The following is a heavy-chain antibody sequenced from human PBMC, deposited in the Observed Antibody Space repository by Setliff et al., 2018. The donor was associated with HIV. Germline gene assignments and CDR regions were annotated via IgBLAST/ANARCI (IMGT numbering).Heavy chain of an antibody. CDR3: ARDYSGYDYHTGDY. D-gene: IGHD5-12*01. J-gene: IGHJ4*02. CDR1: GFTFSTYR. V-gene: IGHV3-21*01. Sequence: GGSLRLSCAASGFTFSTYRMNWVRQAPGKGLEWVSSISSSSSYIYYADSLKGRFTISRDNAKNSLYLQMNSLRAEDTAVYYCARDYSGYDYHTGDYWGQGTLVTVSS. CDR2: ISSSSSYI.